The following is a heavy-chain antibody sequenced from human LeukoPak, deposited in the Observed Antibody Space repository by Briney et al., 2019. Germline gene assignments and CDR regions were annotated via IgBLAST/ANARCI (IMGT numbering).Heavy chain of an antibody. Sequence: ASVKVSCKASEYTSTYYYLHWVRQAPGQGFEWMGWINPVSGGTNYVQKFQGRVTMTRDTSISTAYMELSRLRSDDTAVYYCARANFLSCSSTSCLFDYWGQGTLVTVSS. CDR3: ARANFLSCSSTSCLFDY. CDR2: INPVSGGT. J-gene: IGHJ4*02. V-gene: IGHV1-2*02. D-gene: IGHD2-2*01. CDR1: EYTSTYYY.